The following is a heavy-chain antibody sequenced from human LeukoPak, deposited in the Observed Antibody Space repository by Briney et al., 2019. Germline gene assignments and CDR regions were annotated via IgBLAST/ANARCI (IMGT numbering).Heavy chain of an antibody. J-gene: IGHJ3*02. CDR1: GYTFTSNY. V-gene: IGHV1-46*01. CDR2: ISPSGGST. D-gene: IGHD5-18*01. Sequence: ASVKVSCKAFGYTFTSNYMHWVRQAPGQGPEWMGVISPSGGSTTYAQKFQGRVTLTRDMSTSTDYLELSSLRSEDTAVYYCARDDTEKDAFDIWGQGTMVTVSS. CDR3: ARDDTEKDAFDI.